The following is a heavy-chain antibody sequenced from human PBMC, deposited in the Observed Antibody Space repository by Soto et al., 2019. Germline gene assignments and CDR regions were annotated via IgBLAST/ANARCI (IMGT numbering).Heavy chain of an antibody. CDR2: IIPILGIA. J-gene: IGHJ5*02. D-gene: IGHD2-21*02. Sequence: GASVKVSCKASGGTFSSYTISWVRQAPGQGLEWMGRIIPILGIANYAQKFQGRVTITADKSTSTAYMELSSLRSEDTAVYYCARDLAYCGGDCYSPWGQGTLVTVSS. CDR3: ARDLAYCGGDCYSP. V-gene: IGHV1-69*04. CDR1: GGTFSSYT.